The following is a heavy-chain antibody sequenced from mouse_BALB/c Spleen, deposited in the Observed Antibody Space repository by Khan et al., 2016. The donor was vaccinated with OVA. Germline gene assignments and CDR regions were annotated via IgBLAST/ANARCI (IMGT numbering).Heavy chain of an antibody. J-gene: IGHJ4*01. CDR3: ARAYYGNYREAMDY. CDR2: IWGDGST. CDR1: GFSLTGYG. V-gene: IGHV2-6-7*01. Sequence: QVQLKESGPGLVAPSQSLSITCTVSGFSLTGYGVNWVRQPPGKGLEWLGMIWGDGSTDYNSALKSRLSLSKDNSQSQVFLKMSSLQTDDTARYYCARAYYGNYREAMDYWGQGTSVTVSS. D-gene: IGHD2-10*01.